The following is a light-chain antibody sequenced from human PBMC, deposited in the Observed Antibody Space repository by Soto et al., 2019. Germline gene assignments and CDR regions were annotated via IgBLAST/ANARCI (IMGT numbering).Light chain of an antibody. CDR3: QHQGYT. J-gene: IGKJ2*01. V-gene: IGKV3-11*01. CDR1: QSVSSY. CDR2: DAS. Sequence: EIVLTQSPATLSLSPGERATLSCRASQSVSSYLAWYQQKPGQTPRLLIYDASNRATDIPARFSGSGSGTDFTLTISSLEPEDFAIYYCQHQGYTFGQGTKLEI.